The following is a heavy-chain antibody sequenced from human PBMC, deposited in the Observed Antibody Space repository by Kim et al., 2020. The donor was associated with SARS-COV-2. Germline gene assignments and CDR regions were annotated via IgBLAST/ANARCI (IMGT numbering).Heavy chain of an antibody. D-gene: IGHD4-17*01. CDR3: ARLNGDYVGIFS. J-gene: IGHJ5*02. Sequence: NSSPSFQGHVTISADKSISTAYLQWSSLKASDTAMYYCARLNGDYVGIFSWGQGTLVTVSS. V-gene: IGHV5-10-1*01.